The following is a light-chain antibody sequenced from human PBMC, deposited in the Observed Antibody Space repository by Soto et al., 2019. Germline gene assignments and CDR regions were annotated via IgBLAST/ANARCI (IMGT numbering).Light chain of an antibody. Sequence: EIVMTQSPATLSVSPGERATLSCRASQSVDSKLAWYQQKPGQGPRLLIYGASSRATGIPARFSGSGSGTECTLTISSLQSEDFAVYYCQHYSTWLWTFGQGNKVEIK. CDR2: GAS. J-gene: IGKJ1*01. CDR3: QHYSTWLWT. V-gene: IGKV3-15*01. CDR1: QSVDSK.